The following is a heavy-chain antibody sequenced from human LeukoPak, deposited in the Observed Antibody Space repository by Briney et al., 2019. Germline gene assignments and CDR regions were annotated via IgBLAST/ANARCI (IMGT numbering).Heavy chain of an antibody. CDR3: AKSDCSYISCYVLDY. Sequence: GGSLRLSCAASGFTFSSYAMSWVRQAPGKGLKWVSAISGSGDNIYYADSVKGRFTISRDSSKKTLYLQMRILRAEDTAVYYCAKSDCSYISCYVLDYWGQGTQVTVSS. CDR2: ISGSGDNI. J-gene: IGHJ4*02. V-gene: IGHV3-23*01. CDR1: GFTFSSYA. D-gene: IGHD2-2*01.